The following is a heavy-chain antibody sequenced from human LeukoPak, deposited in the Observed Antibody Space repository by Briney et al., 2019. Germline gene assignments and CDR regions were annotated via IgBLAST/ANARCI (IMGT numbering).Heavy chain of an antibody. CDR3: ARDGEITMVRGVIGWFDP. Sequence: APVKVSCKASGYTFTGYYMHWVRQAPGQGLEWMGWINPNSGGTNYAQKFQGRVTMTRDTSISTAYMELSRLRSDDTAVYYCARDGEITMVRGVIGWFDPWGQGTLVTVSS. CDR2: INPNSGGT. V-gene: IGHV1-2*02. CDR1: GYTFTGYY. D-gene: IGHD3-10*01. J-gene: IGHJ5*02.